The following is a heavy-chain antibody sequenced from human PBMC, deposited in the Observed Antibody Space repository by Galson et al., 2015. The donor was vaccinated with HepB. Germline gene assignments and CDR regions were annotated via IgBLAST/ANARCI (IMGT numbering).Heavy chain of an antibody. V-gene: IGHV2-26*01. CDR1: GFSLSNARMG. CDR2: IFSNDEK. CDR3: ALGTGDYVSSAAFDI. J-gene: IGHJ3*02. D-gene: IGHD4-17*01. Sequence: PALVKPTQTLTLTCTVSGFSLSNARMGVSWIRQPPGKALEWLAHIFSNDEKSYSTSLKSRLTISKDTSKSQVVLTMTNMDPVDTATYYCALGTGDYVSSAAFDIWGQGTMVTVSS.